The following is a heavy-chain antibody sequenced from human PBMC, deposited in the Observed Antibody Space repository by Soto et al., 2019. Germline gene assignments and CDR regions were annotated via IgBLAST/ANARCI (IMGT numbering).Heavy chain of an antibody. CDR1: GFSVSTSGAG. D-gene: IGHD3-3*01. Sequence: QITLKESGPTLVKPTQTLTLTCTFSGFSVSTSGAGVGWIRQPPGKALEWLALIYWDDDKRYSPSLKSRLTITKDTSKNQVALTMTNMDPVDTATYYCAHGGYDFWSGYPTSSFDYWGPGTLVTVSP. CDR3: AHGGYDFWSGYPTSSFDY. CDR2: IYWDDDK. J-gene: IGHJ4*02. V-gene: IGHV2-5*02.